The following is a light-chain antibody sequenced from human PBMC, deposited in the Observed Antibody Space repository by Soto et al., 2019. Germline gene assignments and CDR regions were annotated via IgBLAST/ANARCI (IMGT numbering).Light chain of an antibody. CDR2: EVS. V-gene: IGLV2-14*01. J-gene: IGLJ1*01. CDR1: SSDVGGYNY. CDR3: SSYTSSSTYV. Sequence: QSALTQPASVSGSPGQSITISCTGTSSDVGGYNYVSWYQQHPGKAPKLMIYEVSNRPSEVSNRFYGSKSGNTASLTISGLQAEDEADYYCSSYTSSSTYVFGTGTKVTVL.